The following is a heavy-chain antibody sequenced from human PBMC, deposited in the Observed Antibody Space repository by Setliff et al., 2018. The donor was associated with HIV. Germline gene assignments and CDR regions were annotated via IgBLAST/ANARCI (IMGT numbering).Heavy chain of an antibody. J-gene: IGHJ4*02. D-gene: IGHD2-15*01. V-gene: IGHV4-38-2*02. CDR3: ASADCGGGSCRPDN. Sequence: SETLSLTCTVSGYSISSGYYWGWIRQPPGKGLEWIGSMYHSGSTYYNPSLKSRVTISLDTSKNQFSLKLSSVTVADTAVYYCASADCGGGSCRPDNWGQGTLVTVSS. CDR1: GYSISSGYY. CDR2: MYHSGST.